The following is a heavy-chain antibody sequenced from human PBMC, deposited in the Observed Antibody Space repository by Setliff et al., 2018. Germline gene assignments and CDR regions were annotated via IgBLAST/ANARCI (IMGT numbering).Heavy chain of an antibody. D-gene: IGHD5-12*01. J-gene: IGHJ4*02. V-gene: IGHV1-18*01. CDR3: VRGPGPSVVVAMPFDR. CDR2: ISPYNEET. Sequence: ASVKVSCKTSGYNFITFGISWVRQAPGQGLEWMGWISPYNEETNYAEKFQGRVTMTTDTSTTTVYMEVASLRSDDTAVYYCVRGPGPSVVVAMPFDRWGQGTLVTVSS. CDR1: GYNFITFG.